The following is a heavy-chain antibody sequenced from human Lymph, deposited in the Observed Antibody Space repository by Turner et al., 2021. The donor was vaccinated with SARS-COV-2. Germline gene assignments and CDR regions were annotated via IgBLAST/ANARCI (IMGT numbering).Heavy chain of an antibody. J-gene: IGHJ4*02. D-gene: IGHD3-10*01. V-gene: IGHV1-46*03. CDR3: AKDQSSYYFHSGEDY. CDR1: GYTFTSYY. Sequence: QVQLVQSGAEVKKPGAAVTVSCKASGYTFTSYYMHWVRQAPGQGLEWMGIINPSGGGTNYAQKFQGRVTMTRDTSTSTFYMELTSLRSEDTAVYYCAKDQSSYYFHSGEDYWGQGTLVTVSS. CDR2: INPSGGGT.